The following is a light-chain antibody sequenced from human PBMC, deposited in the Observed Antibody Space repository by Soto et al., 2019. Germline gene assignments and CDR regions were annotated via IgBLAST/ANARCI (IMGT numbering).Light chain of an antibody. CDR1: SGRSSYI. CDR3: ETWDSNTHTV. CDR2: LEGSGSY. V-gene: IGLV4-60*02. Sequence: QSVLTQSSSASASLRSSVKLTCTLSSGRSSYIIAWHQQQPGKAPRYLLKLEGSGSYNKGSGVPDRFSGSSSGADRYLTISNLPCEDEADYYCETWDSNTHTVFGGGTEPAVL. J-gene: IGLJ3*02.